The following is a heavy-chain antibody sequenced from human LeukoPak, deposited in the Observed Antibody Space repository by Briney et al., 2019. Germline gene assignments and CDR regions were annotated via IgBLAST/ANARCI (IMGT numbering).Heavy chain of an antibody. D-gene: IGHD6-13*01. CDR2: IIPIFGTA. CDR3: ARESSSWKLNWFDP. J-gene: IGHJ5*02. Sequence: GASVKVSCKASGGTFSSYAISWVRQAPGQGLEWMGGIIPIFGTANYAQKFQGRVTITADESTSTAYMELSSLRSEDTAVYYCARESSSWKLNWFDPWGQGTLVTVSS. V-gene: IGHV1-69*01. CDR1: GGTFSSYA.